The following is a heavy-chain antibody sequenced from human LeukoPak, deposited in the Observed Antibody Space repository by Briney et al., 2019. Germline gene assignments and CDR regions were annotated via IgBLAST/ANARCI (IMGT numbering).Heavy chain of an antibody. CDR2: VNPSGGST. V-gene: IGHV1-46*01. D-gene: IGHD3-10*01. J-gene: IGHJ4*02. Sequence: ASVTVSCKASGYTFTIYYIHWVRQAPGQGLEWMGIVNPSGGSTSYAQNFQGRVTVTRDTSTNTVYMELSSLRSGDTAVYYRAGSTMVRGVWDYWGQGTLVTVSS. CDR3: AGSTMVRGVWDY. CDR1: GYTFTIYY.